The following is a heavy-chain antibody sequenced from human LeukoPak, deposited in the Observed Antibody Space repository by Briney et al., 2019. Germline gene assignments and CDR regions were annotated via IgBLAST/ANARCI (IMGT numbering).Heavy chain of an antibody. J-gene: IGHJ6*02. D-gene: IGHD1-26*01. Sequence: ASVKVSCKASGYTFTSYAVHWVRQAPGQRLEWMGWINAGNGNTKYSQKFQGRVTITRDTSASTAYMELSSLRSEDTAVYYCARAQWELTYYYYGMDVWGQGTTVTVSS. V-gene: IGHV1-3*01. CDR1: GYTFTSYA. CDR3: ARAQWELTYYYYGMDV. CDR2: INAGNGNT.